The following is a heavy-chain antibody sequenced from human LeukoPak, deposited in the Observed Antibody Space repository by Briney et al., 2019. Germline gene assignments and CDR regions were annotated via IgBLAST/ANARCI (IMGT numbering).Heavy chain of an antibody. Sequence: PSETLSLTCAVYGGSFSGYYWSWIRQPPGKGLEWIGEINHSGSTNYNPSLKSRATISVDTSKNQSSLKLSSVTAADTAVYYCARGRVYGSGSYYAQGWFDPWGQGTLVTVSS. CDR1: GGSFSGYY. V-gene: IGHV4-34*01. CDR2: INHSGST. CDR3: ARGRVYGSGSYYAQGWFDP. D-gene: IGHD3-10*01. J-gene: IGHJ5*02.